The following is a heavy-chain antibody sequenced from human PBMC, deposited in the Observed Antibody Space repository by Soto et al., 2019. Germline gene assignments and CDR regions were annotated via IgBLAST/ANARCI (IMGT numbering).Heavy chain of an antibody. CDR1: GGSFSGYY. Sequence: SETLSLTCAVYGGSFSGYYWSWIRQPPGKGLEWIGEINHSGSTNYNPSLKSRVTISVDTSKNQFSLKLSSVTAADTAVYYCARGKWLVPAYYFDYWGQGTLVTVSS. V-gene: IGHV4-34*01. CDR2: INHSGST. D-gene: IGHD6-19*01. J-gene: IGHJ4*02. CDR3: ARGKWLVPAYYFDY.